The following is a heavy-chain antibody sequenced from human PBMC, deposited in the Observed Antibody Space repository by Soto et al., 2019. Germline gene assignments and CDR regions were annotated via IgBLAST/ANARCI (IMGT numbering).Heavy chain of an antibody. CDR1: GFTFSSYA. J-gene: IGHJ6*02. V-gene: IGHV3-23*01. D-gene: IGHD3-3*01. CDR2: ISGSGGST. Sequence: EVQLLESGGGLVQPGGSLRLSCAASGFTFSSYAMSWVRQAPGKGLEWVSAISGSGGSTYYADSVKGRFTISRDNSKNTLYLQMNSLRAEDTAVYYCAKSELVFGVVMGYYYYGMDVWGQGTTVTVSS. CDR3: AKSELVFGVVMGYYYYGMDV.